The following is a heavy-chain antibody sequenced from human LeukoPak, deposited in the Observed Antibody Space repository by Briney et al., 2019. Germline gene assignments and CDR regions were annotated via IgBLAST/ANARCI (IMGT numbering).Heavy chain of an antibody. Sequence: SCKASGYTFTSYGIHWVRQAPGKVLEWVAVISDDGNNKYYADSVKGRFTISRDNAKNTVCLQMNSLRAEDTAVYYCAKTRAAYDKTPHDYWGQGTLVTVSS. D-gene: IGHD2-21*01. CDR2: ISDDGNNK. J-gene: IGHJ4*02. CDR1: GYTFTSYG. V-gene: IGHV3-30*18. CDR3: AKTRAAYDKTPHDY.